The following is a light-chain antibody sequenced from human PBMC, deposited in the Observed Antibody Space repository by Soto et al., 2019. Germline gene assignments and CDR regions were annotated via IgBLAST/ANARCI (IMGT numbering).Light chain of an antibody. J-gene: IGLJ2*01. Sequence: QSVLTQPPSVSGAPGQRVTISCTGSSSNIGAGHDVHWYQHLPGTAPKLLIYGNGNRPSGVPDRFSGSKSGTSASLAITGLQAEDEADYYCATWDSSLSAAVFGGGTKVTVL. CDR1: SSNIGAGHD. CDR2: GNG. V-gene: IGLV1-40*01. CDR3: ATWDSSLSAAV.